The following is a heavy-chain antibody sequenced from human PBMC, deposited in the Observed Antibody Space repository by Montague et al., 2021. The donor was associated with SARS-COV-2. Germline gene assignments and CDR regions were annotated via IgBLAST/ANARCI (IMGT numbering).Heavy chain of an antibody. V-gene: IGHV4-59*01. J-gene: IGHJ6*02. CDR3: ARDLGYKWNDYFYYVMDV. Sequence: SETLSLTRTVSGGSISSYYWSWIRQPPGKGLVWIGYIYYSGSTNYNPSLKSRVTISVATSKNQFSLKLSSVTAADTAVYYCARDLGYKWNDYFYYVMDVWGQGTTVTVSS. CDR2: IYYSGST. D-gene: IGHD1-20*01. CDR1: GGSISSYY.